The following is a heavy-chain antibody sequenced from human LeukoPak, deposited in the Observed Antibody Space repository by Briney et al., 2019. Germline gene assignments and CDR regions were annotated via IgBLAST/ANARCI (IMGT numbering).Heavy chain of an antibody. CDR1: GYTFTNSD. D-gene: IGHD2-2*01. CDR2: MNPNSGNT. V-gene: IGHV1-8*01. J-gene: IGHJ1*01. CDR3: ATGDYSTKGVCFQH. Sequence: ASVKVSCKASGYTFTNSDINWVRQATGQGLEWMGWMNPNSGNTGYAQRFQGRVTMTRNTSISTAYMELSSLRSEDTAVYYCATGDYSTKGVCFQHWGQGTLVTVSS.